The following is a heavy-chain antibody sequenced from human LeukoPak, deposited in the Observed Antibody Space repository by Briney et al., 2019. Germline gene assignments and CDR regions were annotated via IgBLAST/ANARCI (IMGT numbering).Heavy chain of an antibody. CDR1: GYSISSGYL. D-gene: IGHD6-13*01. CDR2: IDGSGSS. V-gene: IGHV4-38-2*02. CDR3: ARDAGWGIAAAGYFDY. Sequence: PSETLSLTCTVSGYSISSGYLWGWIRQPPGKGLEWIGSIDGSGSSYYNPSLKSRVTISIDTSKNQFSLTLSSVTAADTAVYYCARDAGWGIAAAGYFDYWGQGTLVTVSS. J-gene: IGHJ4*02.